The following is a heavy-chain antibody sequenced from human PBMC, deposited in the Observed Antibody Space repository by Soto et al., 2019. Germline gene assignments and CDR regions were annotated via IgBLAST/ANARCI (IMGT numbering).Heavy chain of an antibody. J-gene: IGHJ5*02. D-gene: IGHD4-17*01. V-gene: IGHV3-23*01. CDR2: ISGSGAST. Sequence: GALRLSCAASGFTFSSYAMSWVRQAPGKGLEWVSGISGSGASTYYADSVKGRFTISRDNSKNTLYLQMNSLRAEDTAVYYCAKDRATTSGWFDPWGQGTLVTVSS. CDR3: AKDRATTSGWFDP. CDR1: GFTFSSYA.